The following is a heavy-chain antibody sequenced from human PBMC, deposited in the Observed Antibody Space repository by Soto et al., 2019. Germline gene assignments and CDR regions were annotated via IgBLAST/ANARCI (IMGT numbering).Heavy chain of an antibody. CDR1: GFTFNAYT. CDR2: ISWDGGIT. Sequence: LRLSCAASGFTFNAYTMHWVRQAPWKGLEWVSLISWDGGITYYGDSVKGRFTVSRDNSDNSLYLQMTSLRSDDTAFYYCAKDSYDILTDQKRYFDSWGQGTLVTVSS. V-gene: IGHV3-43*01. D-gene: IGHD3-9*01. CDR3: AKDSYDILTDQKRYFDS. J-gene: IGHJ4*02.